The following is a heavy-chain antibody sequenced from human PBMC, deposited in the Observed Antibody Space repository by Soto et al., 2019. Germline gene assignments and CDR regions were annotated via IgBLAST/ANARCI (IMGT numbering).Heavy chain of an antibody. J-gene: IGHJ4*02. CDR1: GDSISSSNYY. Sequence: SETLSLTCTVSGDSISSSNYYWGWIRQPPGKGLEWIGSIYYSGSTYYSPSLKSRVTISVDTSKNQFSLKLSSVTAADTAVFYCSRLPRTDYNFWSGFLWGLGTMVTVSS. CDR3: SRLPRTDYNFWSGFL. D-gene: IGHD3-3*01. V-gene: IGHV4-39*01. CDR2: IYYSGST.